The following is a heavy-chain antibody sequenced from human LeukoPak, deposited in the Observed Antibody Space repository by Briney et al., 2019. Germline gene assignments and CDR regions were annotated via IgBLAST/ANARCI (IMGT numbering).Heavy chain of an antibody. CDR1: GFTFSTYA. CDR3: AKGVFRAYGDWTLYYFDY. J-gene: IGHJ4*02. D-gene: IGHD4-17*01. Sequence: GGSLRLSCAASGFTFSTYAMSWVRQAPGKGLEWVSGISGSGGSTYYADSVKGRFTISRDNSKNTLDLQMNSLRAEDTAVYYCAKGVFRAYGDWTLYYFDYWGQGTLVTVSS. CDR2: ISGSGGST. V-gene: IGHV3-23*01.